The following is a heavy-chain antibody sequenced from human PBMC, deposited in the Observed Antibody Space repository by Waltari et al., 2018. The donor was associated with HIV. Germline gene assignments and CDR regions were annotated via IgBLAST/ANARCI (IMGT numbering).Heavy chain of an antibody. D-gene: IGHD6-19*01. CDR2: ITYDGGNQ. CDR1: GVMISNTA. V-gene: IGHV3-30*04. CDR3: VRRSVLGLDL. J-gene: IGHJ6*02. Sequence: VQSGGGVAQPGRSLRLSCTASGVMISNTAMHLVCQSADKRLEWVAVITYDGGNQFVTDSLKGRFIISRDNARDTLYLEMKLLKVEDSGIYYCVRRSVLGLDLWGQGTTVIVS.